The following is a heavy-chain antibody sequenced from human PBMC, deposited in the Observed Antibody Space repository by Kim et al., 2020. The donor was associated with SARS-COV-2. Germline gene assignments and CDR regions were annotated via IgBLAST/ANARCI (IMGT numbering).Heavy chain of an antibody. V-gene: IGHV3-30*04. CDR1: GFTFSSYA. Sequence: GGSLRLSCAASGFTFSSYAMHWVRQAPGKGLEWVAVISYDGSNKYYADSVKGRFTISRDNSKNTLYLQMNSLRAEDTAVYYCARDRGTLLWFGELDYWGQGTLVTVSS. CDR3: ARDRGTLLWFGELDY. D-gene: IGHD3-10*01. J-gene: IGHJ4*02. CDR2: ISYDGSNK.